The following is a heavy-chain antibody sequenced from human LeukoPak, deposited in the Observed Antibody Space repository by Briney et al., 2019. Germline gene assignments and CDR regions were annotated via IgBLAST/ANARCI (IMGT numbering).Heavy chain of an antibody. CDR3: ARVSQAGLDYLSSWVAFDY. D-gene: IGHD6-13*01. J-gene: IGHJ4*02. CDR1: GFTFSSYN. Sequence: GGSLRLSCAASGFTFSSYNMNWVRQAPGKGLERVSSISSSSSYIYYADSVKGRFTISRDNAKASLYLQMNSLRAEDTAVYYCARVSQAGLDYLSSWVAFDYWGQGTLVTVSS. V-gene: IGHV3-21*01. CDR2: ISSSSSYI.